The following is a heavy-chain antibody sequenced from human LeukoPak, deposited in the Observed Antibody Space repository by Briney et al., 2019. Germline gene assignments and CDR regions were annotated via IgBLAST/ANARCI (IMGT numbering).Heavy chain of an antibody. Sequence: SQTLSLTCAISGDSVSSNSAAWNWIRQSPSRGLEWLGRTYYRSKWYNDYAVSVKSRITINPDTSKNQFSLQLNSVTPEDTAVYYYARDPYCSSTSCYLGWFDPWGQGTLVTVSS. J-gene: IGHJ5*02. CDR3: ARDPYCSSTSCYLGWFDP. V-gene: IGHV6-1*01. D-gene: IGHD2-2*01. CDR1: GDSVSSNSAA. CDR2: TYYRSKWYN.